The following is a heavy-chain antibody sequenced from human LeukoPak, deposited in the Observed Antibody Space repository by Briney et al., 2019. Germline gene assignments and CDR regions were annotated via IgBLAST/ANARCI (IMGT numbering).Heavy chain of an antibody. Sequence: PGGSLRLSCAASGFTFSNAWMNWVRQAPGKGLEWVGRIKSKTDGGTTDYAAPVKGRFSISRDDLKNTLYLQMNSLKTEDTAVYYCTTAFKVAALRYWGQGTLVTVSS. CDR3: TTAFKVAALRY. D-gene: IGHD5-12*01. CDR2: IKSKTDGGTT. J-gene: IGHJ4*02. CDR1: GFTFSNAW. V-gene: IGHV3-15*07.